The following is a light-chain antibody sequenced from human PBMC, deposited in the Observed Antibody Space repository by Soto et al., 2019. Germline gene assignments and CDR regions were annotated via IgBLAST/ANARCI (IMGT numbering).Light chain of an antibody. V-gene: IGLV2-14*01. Sequence: QSALTQPASVSGSPGQSITISCTGTSSDIGGYNFGSWYQQHPGKAPKLMIFEVSKRHSGVSNRVSGSKSGNTASLTISGLQAEDEADYYCSSYTSSTTNVFGTGTKVTVL. CDR1: SSDIGGYNF. CDR2: EVS. CDR3: SSYTSSTTNV. J-gene: IGLJ1*01.